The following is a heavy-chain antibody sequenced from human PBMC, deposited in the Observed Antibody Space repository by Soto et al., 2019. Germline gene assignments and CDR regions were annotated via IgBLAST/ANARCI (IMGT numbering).Heavy chain of an antibody. CDR1: GGTFSSYA. V-gene: IGHV1-69*01. Sequence: QVQLVQSGAEVKKPGSSVKVSCKASGGTFSSYAISWVRQAPGQGLEWMGGIIPIFGTANYAQKFQGRVTMTADESTSTAYMELSSLRSEDTAVYYCARAGITMVRGPSYYYYGMDVWGQGTTVTVSS. D-gene: IGHD3-10*01. CDR2: IIPIFGTA. CDR3: ARAGITMVRGPSYYYYGMDV. J-gene: IGHJ6*02.